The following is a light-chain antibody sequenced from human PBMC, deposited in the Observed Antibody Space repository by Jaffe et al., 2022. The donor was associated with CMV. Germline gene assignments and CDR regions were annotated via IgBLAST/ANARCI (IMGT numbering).Light chain of an antibody. CDR1: QSISRS. CDR3: QQYSSYSHS. CDR2: KAS. V-gene: IGKV1-5*03. J-gene: IGKJ2*03. Sequence: DIQMTQSPSTLSASVGDRVTITCRASQSISRSLAWYQQKVGKAPKLLIYKASTLQSEVPSRFSGSGSGTEFTLTISSLQPDDSATYYCQQYSSYSHSFGQGTKLEIK.